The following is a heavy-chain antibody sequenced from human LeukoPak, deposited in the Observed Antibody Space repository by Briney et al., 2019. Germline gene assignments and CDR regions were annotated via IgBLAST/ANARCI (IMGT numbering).Heavy chain of an antibody. V-gene: IGHV3-21*01. D-gene: IGHD6-13*01. CDR3: ARGIAAAGTFPDY. CDR1: GFTFSSYS. Sequence: GGSLRLSCAASGFTFSSYSMNWVRQAPGKGLEWVSSISSSSSYMYYADSVKGRFTISRDNAKNSLYLQMNSLRAEDTAVYYCARGIAAAGTFPDYWGQGTLVTVSS. CDR2: ISSSSSYM. J-gene: IGHJ4*02.